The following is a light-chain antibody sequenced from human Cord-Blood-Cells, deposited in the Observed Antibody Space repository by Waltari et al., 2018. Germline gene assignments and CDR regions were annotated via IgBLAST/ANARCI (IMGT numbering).Light chain of an antibody. Sequence: DIVMTQSPLSLPVTPGEPASISCRSSQSLLHSNGYTYLDWYLQKPGQSPQLLIYLGSNRASGVPDRFSGSGSGTDFTLKISRVEAEDVGVYYCIQALQTPFTFGPGTKVDIK. CDR1: QSLLHSNGYTY. CDR3: IQALQTPFT. V-gene: IGKV2-28*01. J-gene: IGKJ3*01. CDR2: LGS.